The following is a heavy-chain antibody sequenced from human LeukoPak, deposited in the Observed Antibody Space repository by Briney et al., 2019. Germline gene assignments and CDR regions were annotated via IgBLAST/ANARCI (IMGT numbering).Heavy chain of an antibody. D-gene: IGHD5-18*01. CDR3: ARRGYSYGVDY. CDR2: IYPGDSDS. CDR1: GYSFTNYW. J-gene: IGHJ4*02. V-gene: IGHV5-51*01. Sequence: PGASLKISCKGSGYSFTNYWIGWVRPMPGKGLEWMGIIYPGDSDSRVNPSFKGQVSISVDKSISTAYLQWSSLKASDTAMYYCARRGYSYGVDYWGQGTQVTVSS.